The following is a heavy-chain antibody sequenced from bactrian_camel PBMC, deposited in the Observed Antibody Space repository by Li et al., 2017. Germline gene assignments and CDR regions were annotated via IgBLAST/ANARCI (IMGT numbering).Heavy chain of an antibody. CDR3: GAGPYCSLSYITI. CDR2: LARGGTI. D-gene: IGHD1*01. J-gene: IGHJ4*01. V-gene: IGHV3S53*01. CDR1: GALDPNYC. Sequence: HVQLVESGGGSVQPGGSLRLSCRVSGALDPNYCMGWFRQALGKERESVARLARGGTIFYAASVKGRFTISQDTSKNTLYLEMNSLNVSDTGVYYCGAGPYCSLSYITIWGQGTQVTVS.